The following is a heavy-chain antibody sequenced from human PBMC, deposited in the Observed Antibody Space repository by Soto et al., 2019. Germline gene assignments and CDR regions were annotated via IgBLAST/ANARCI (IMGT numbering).Heavy chain of an antibody. V-gene: IGHV2-5*02. D-gene: IGHD3-10*01. CDR2: IYWDDDK. J-gene: IGHJ4*02. Sequence: SGPTLVNPTQTLTLTCTFSGFSLSISGVGVGWIRQPPGKALEWLALIYWDDDKRYSPSLKSRLTITKDTSKNQVVLTMTNMDPVDTATYFCAHTSIAYGSGSYYKVLDYWGQGTLVTVSS. CDR1: GFSLSISGVG. CDR3: AHTSIAYGSGSYYKVLDY.